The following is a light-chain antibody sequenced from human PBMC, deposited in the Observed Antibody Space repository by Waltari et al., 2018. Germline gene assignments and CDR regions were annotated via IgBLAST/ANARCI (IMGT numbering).Light chain of an antibody. CDR2: AAS. Sequence: AIQMTQSPSSLSASVVDRVTITCRASQGIRNDLGWYQQKPGQAPKVLIYAASRLQSGVPPRFSGSGSGTECALTISSLQPEGFATYYCLQDYSLPFTFGPGTTVEI. CDR1: QGIRND. V-gene: IGKV1-6*01. CDR3: LQDYSLPFT. J-gene: IGKJ3*01.